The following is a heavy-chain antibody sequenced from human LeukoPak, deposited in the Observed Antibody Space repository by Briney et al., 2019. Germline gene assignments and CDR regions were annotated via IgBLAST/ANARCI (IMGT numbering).Heavy chain of an antibody. CDR1: GFTFDDYA. CDR3: AKDGGYCSSTSCLQYYGMDV. V-gene: IGHV3-9*01. Sequence: GRSLRLSCAASGFTFDDYAMHWVRQAPGKGLEWVSGISWNSGSIGYADSVKGRFTISRDNAKNSLYLQMNSLRAEDTALYYCAKDGGYCSSTSCLQYYGMDVWGQGTTVTVSS. D-gene: IGHD2-2*01. CDR2: ISWNSGSI. J-gene: IGHJ6*02.